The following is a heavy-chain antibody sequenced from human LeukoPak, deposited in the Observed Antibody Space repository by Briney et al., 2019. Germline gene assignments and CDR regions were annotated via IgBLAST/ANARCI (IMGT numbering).Heavy chain of an antibody. D-gene: IGHD5-18*01. CDR2: ISYDGSNK. V-gene: IGHV3-30*03. CDR1: GFTLSSYG. Sequence: PGGSLRLSCAASGFTLSSYGMSWVRQAPGKGLEGVAGISYDGSNKYYADSVKGRFTISRDNSKNTLYLQMNSLRAEDTAVYYCARDLAMAYFDYWDQGTLVTVSS. CDR3: ARDLAMAYFDY. J-gene: IGHJ4*02.